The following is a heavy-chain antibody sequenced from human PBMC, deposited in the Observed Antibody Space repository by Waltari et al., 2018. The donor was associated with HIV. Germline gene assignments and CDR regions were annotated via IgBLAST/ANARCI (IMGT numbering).Heavy chain of an antibody. Sequence: QVQLVQSGAEVKKPGASVKVSCKASGYTFTSYYMHWVRQAPGQGLEWMGIINPSGGSTSYAQKFQGRVTMTRDTSTSTVYMELSSLRSEDTAVFYCARGGIVVVTPLYYFDYWGKGTLVTVSS. CDR2: INPSGGST. CDR3: ARGGIVVVTPLYYFDY. V-gene: IGHV1-46*03. D-gene: IGHD2-21*02. J-gene: IGHJ4*02. CDR1: GYTFTSYY.